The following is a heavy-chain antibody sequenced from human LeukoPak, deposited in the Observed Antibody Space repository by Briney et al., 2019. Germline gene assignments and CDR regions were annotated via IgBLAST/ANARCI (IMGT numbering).Heavy chain of an antibody. J-gene: IGHJ4*02. CDR1: GFTFSNYV. V-gene: IGHV3-23*01. Sequence: GGSLRLSCAASGFTFSNYVMTWVRQAPGKGLEWVSANSGSGGSTYYADSVKGRFTISRDNSKNTLYLQMNSLRAEDTAVYYCAKNHFAGYDSSGYYYPVDYWGQGTLVTVSS. CDR2: NSGSGGST. D-gene: IGHD3-22*01. CDR3: AKNHFAGYDSSGYYYPVDY.